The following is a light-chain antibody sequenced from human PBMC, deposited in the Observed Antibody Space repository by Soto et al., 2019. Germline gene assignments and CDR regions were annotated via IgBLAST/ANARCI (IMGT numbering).Light chain of an antibody. Sequence: EIVLTQSPATLSLSPGERATLSCRASQSVSSELAWYQQNPGQAPRLLIYDASNRATGIPARFSGSGSGTDFTLTTNSLEPEDFAVYYCQQRYNWPFTFGGGTKVDIK. CDR2: DAS. CDR3: QQRYNWPFT. CDR1: QSVSSE. V-gene: IGKV3-11*01. J-gene: IGKJ4*01.